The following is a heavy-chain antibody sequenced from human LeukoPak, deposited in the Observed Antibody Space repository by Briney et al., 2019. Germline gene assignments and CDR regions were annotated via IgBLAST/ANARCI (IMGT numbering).Heavy chain of an antibody. V-gene: IGHV3-9*03. CDR2: LSLSSCNI. J-gene: IGHJ4*02. Sequence: GRSLRLSCAASGFTFDDYAMHWVRQAPGKGLEWVSGLSLSSCNIHYADSVKGRFTISRDTSKNSLYLQMNSLRAEDMALYYCDKGEGEAVAGYYFDYWGQGTLVTVSS. D-gene: IGHD6-19*01. CDR3: DKGEGEAVAGYYFDY. CDR1: GFTFDDYA.